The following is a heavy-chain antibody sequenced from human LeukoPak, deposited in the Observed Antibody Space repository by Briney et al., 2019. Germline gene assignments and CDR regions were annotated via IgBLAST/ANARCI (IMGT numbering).Heavy chain of an antibody. CDR1: GFAVSNNY. J-gene: IGHJ5*02. V-gene: IGHV3-53*01. D-gene: IGHD6-19*01. CDR2: IFSVGGA. CDR3: ARARGREQYFDP. Sequence: GGSLRLSCAASGFAVSNNYMSRVRQAPGKGLEWVSIIFSVGGAYYADSVKGRFTISIDSSKNTLYLQMNSLRAEDTAVYYCARARGREQYFDPWGQGTLVTASS.